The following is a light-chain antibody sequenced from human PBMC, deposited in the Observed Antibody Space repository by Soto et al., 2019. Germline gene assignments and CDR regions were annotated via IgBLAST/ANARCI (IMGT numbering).Light chain of an antibody. V-gene: IGKV3-20*01. Sequence: EIVLTQSPGTLSLSPGERATLSCRASQSVSSSYLAWYQQKPGQAPRLLIYGASNRATGIPDRFSGSGSGTDFTLTISRLEPEDFAVYYCQQYNKWPLTFGGGTKLEIK. J-gene: IGKJ4*01. CDR1: QSVSSSY. CDR2: GAS. CDR3: QQYNKWPLT.